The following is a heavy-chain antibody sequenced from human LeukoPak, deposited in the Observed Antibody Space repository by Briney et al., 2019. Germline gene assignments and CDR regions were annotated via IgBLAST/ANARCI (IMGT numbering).Heavy chain of an antibody. V-gene: IGHV3-23*01. Sequence: GSLRLSCAASGFTFSSYAMSWVRQAPGKGLEWVSAISGSGGSTYYADSVKGRFTISRDNSKNTLYLQMNSLRPEDTAVYYCAXAPXNLNGWYYGDYWGQGTLVTVSS. CDR3: AXAPXNLNGWYYGDY. CDR1: GFTFSSYA. J-gene: IGHJ4*02. CDR2: ISGSGGST. D-gene: IGHD6-19*01.